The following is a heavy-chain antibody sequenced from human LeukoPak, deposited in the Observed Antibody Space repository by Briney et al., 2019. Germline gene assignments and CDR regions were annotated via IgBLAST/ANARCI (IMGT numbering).Heavy chain of an antibody. J-gene: IGHJ4*02. CDR1: GGTFSSYA. V-gene: IGHV1-69*01. CDR3: ARVGYSGPEGYFDY. CDR2: IIPIFGTA. D-gene: IGHD5-12*01. Sequence: GSSVKVSCKASGGTFSSYAISWVRQAPGQGLEWMGGIIPIFGTANYAQKSQGRVTITADESTSTAYMELSSLRSEDTAVYYCARVGYSGPEGYFDYWGQGTLVTVSS.